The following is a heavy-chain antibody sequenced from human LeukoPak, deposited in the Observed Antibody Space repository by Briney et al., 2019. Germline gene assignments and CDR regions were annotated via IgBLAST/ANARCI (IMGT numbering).Heavy chain of an antibody. J-gene: IGHJ6*02. CDR1: GGTFKNYS. CDR2: IIPILGIA. CDR3: AQPMTTTYGMDV. D-gene: IGHD4-11*01. V-gene: IGHV1-69*02. Sequence: GASVKVSCKASGGTFKNYSLTWVRQAPGQGLEWMGRIIPILGIANYAQKFQGRVTITADKSTSTAYMELSSLRSEDTAVYYCAQPMTTTYGMDVWGQGTTVTVSS.